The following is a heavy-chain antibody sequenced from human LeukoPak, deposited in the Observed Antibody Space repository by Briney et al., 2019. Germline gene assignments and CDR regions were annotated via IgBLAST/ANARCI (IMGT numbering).Heavy chain of an antibody. CDR1: GFTFSSYA. CDR3: ARQGEVVPVPPYYFDY. V-gene: IGHV3-30-3*01. Sequence: GGSLRLSCAASGFTFSSYAMHWVRQAPGKGLEWVAVISYDGSNKYYADSVKGRFTISRDNSKNTLYLQMNSLRAEDTAVYYCARQGEVVPVPPYYFDYWGQGTLVTVSS. D-gene: IGHD2-2*01. J-gene: IGHJ4*02. CDR2: ISYDGSNK.